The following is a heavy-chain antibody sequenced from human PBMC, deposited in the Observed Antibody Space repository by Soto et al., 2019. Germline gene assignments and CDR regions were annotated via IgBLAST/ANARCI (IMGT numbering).Heavy chain of an antibody. D-gene: IGHD3-16*02. CDR3: AKDRDDYVGGSYRHLGGMDV. Sequence: GGSLRLSCAASGFTFTTYTMSWVRQAPGKGLEWVSVISGSGGRPSYADSVQGRFIISRDNPKSTLYLQMNSLRAEDTAVYYCAKDRDDYVGGSYRHLGGMDVWGQGTTVTVSS. J-gene: IGHJ6*02. V-gene: IGHV3-23*01. CDR1: GFTFTTYT. CDR2: ISGSGGRP.